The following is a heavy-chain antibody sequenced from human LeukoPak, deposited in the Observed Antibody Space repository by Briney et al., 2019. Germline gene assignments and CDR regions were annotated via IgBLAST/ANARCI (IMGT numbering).Heavy chain of an antibody. Sequence: SETLSLTCAVYGGSFSGYYWSWIRQPPGKGLEWIGEINHSGSTNYNPSLKSRVTISVDTSKNQFSLKLSSVPAADTAVYYCARVLRYFDWLLYLDGMDVWGQGTTVTVSS. J-gene: IGHJ6*02. CDR2: INHSGST. D-gene: IGHD3-9*01. CDR3: ARVLRYFDWLLYLDGMDV. V-gene: IGHV4-34*01. CDR1: GGSFSGYY.